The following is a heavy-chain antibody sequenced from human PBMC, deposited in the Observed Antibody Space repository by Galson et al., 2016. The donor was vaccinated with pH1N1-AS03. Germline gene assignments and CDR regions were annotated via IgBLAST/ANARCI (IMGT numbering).Heavy chain of an antibody. CDR2: IKSKRDGGAT. D-gene: IGHD6-13*01. V-gene: IGHV3-15*01. J-gene: IGHJ4*02. CDR3: TTMSQAAAPN. CDR1: GFTFTNAW. Sequence: SLRLSCAASGFTFTNAWMSWVRQAPGKGLEWVGRIKSKRDGGATEYAGPVKGRFTISGDDSQNTLYLQMSSLKIEDTAMYYCTTMSQAAAPNWGQGTLVTVSS.